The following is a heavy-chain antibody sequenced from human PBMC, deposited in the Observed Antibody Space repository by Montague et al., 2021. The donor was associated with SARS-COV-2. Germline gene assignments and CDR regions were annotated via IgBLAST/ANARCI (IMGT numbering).Heavy chain of an antibody. CDR2: INQSGRT. V-gene: IGHV4-34*01. J-gene: IGHJ4*02. CDR1: GGSFSGYY. Sequence: SETLSHTCAVYGGSFSGYYWSWIRQPPGKGLEWIGEINQSGRTNYNPSXXGRVTLSVDTSKKQFSLKLSSLTAADTAVYYCARVAGGYYHDSSAYFDYWGQGSLVTVSS. D-gene: IGHD3-22*01. CDR3: ARVAGGYYHDSSAYFDY.